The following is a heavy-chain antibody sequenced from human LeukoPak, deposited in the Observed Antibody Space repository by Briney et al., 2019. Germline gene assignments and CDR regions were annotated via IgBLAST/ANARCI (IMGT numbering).Heavy chain of an antibody. J-gene: IGHJ4*02. Sequence: ASVKVSCKASGYTFTGYYMHWVRQAPGQGLEWMGRINPNSGGTNYAQKFQGRVTMTRDTSISTAYTELSRLRSDDTAVYYCARGPRIAAAGRRGDDYWGQGTLVTVSS. V-gene: IGHV1-2*06. CDR1: GYTFTGYY. CDR2: INPNSGGT. CDR3: ARGPRIAAAGRRGDDY. D-gene: IGHD6-13*01.